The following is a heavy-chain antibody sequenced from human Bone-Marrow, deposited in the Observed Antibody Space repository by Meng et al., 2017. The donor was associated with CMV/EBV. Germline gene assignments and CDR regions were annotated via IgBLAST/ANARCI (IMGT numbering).Heavy chain of an antibody. Sequence: ASVKVSCKASGYTFTSYYMHWVRQATGQGLEWMGRMNPNNGDTVYAQNFQGRVTMTRNTSITTAYLELSSLRSEDTAVYYCARDVYYDLGDWGQGTLVTVAS. CDR3: ARDVYYDLGD. CDR1: GYTFTSYY. V-gene: IGHV1-8*02. D-gene: IGHD3-3*01. J-gene: IGHJ4*02. CDR2: MNPNNGDT.